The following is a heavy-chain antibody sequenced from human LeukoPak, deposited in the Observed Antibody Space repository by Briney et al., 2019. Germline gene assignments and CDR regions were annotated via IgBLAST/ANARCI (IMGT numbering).Heavy chain of an antibody. J-gene: IGHJ2*01. CDR1: GGSISSSNW. D-gene: IGHD3-10*01. CDR3: ARVFYYGSGTFDL. Sequence: SGTLSLTCAVSGGSISSSNWWSWVRQPPGKGLEWIGQIYHSGSTNYNPSLKSRVTISVDKSKNQFSLKLRSVTAADTAVYYCARVFYYGSGTFDLWGRGTLVTVSS. CDR2: IYHSGST. V-gene: IGHV4-4*02.